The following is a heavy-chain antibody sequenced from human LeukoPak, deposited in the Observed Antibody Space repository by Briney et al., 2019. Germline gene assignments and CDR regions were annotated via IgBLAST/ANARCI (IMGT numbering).Heavy chain of an antibody. CDR1: GYTFTGYY. Sequence: ASVKVSCKASGYTFTGYYMHWVRQAPGQGLEWMGIINPSGGSTIYPQKFQGRVSMTRDTSTSTVYMELSSLRSEDTAVYYCARVPFLLSGFWDYWGQGTLVTVSS. D-gene: IGHD6-25*01. J-gene: IGHJ4*02. CDR3: ARVPFLLSGFWDY. CDR2: INPSGGST. V-gene: IGHV1-46*01.